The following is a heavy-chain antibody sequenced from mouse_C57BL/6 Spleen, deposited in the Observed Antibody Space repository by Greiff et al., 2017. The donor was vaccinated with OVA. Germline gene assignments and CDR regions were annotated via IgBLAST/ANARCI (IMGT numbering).Heavy chain of an antibody. CDR1: GFTFSDYY. D-gene: IGHD2-2*01. Sequence: EVQRVESEGGLVQPGSSMKLSCTASGFTFSDYYMAWVRQVPEKGLEWVANINYDGSSTYYLDSLKSRFIISRDNAKNILYLQMSSLKSEDTATYYCARASGYPYWYFDVWGTGTTVTVSS. CDR2: INYDGSST. V-gene: IGHV5-16*01. J-gene: IGHJ1*03. CDR3: ARASGYPYWYFDV.